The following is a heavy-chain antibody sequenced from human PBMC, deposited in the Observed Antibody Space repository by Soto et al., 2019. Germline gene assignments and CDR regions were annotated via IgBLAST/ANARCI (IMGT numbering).Heavy chain of an antibody. J-gene: IGHJ4*02. CDR3: ARGYNSALDY. CDR1: GFTFSAYW. CDR2: IKQDGSEK. Sequence: GGSLRLSCAVSGFTFSAYWMSWVRQAPGKGLEWVANIKQDGSEKYYVDSEKGRFTISRDNAKNSLYLQMNSLRAEDTALYYCARGYNSALDYWGQGALVTVSS. D-gene: IGHD6-19*01. V-gene: IGHV3-7*01.